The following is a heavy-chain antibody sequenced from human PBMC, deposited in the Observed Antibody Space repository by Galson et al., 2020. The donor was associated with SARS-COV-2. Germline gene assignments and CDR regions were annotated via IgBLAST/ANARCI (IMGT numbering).Heavy chain of an antibody. J-gene: IGHJ4*02. CDR1: GFTFSSYG. Sequence: GESLKISCAASGFTFSSYGMHWVRQAPGKGLEWVAVISYDGSNKYYADSVKGRFTISRDNSKNTLYLQMNSLRAEGTAVYYCARDRADSSGWFGYFDYWGQGTLVTVSS. D-gene: IGHD6-19*01. CDR2: ISYDGSNK. V-gene: IGHV3-30*03. CDR3: ARDRADSSGWFGYFDY.